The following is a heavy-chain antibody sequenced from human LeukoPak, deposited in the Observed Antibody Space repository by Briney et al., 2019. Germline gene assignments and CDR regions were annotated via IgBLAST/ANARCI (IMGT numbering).Heavy chain of an antibody. CDR3: ARPRWLQFGPHDS. Sequence: PGGSLRLSCAASGFTFSSYSMNWVRQAPGKGLEWVSSISSSSYIYYADSVKGRFTISRDNAKNSLYLQMSSLRGEDTAVYYCARPRWLQFGPHDSWGPGTLVTVSP. CDR2: ISSSSYI. V-gene: IGHV3-21*03. D-gene: IGHD5-12*01. CDR1: GFTFSSYS. J-gene: IGHJ4*02.